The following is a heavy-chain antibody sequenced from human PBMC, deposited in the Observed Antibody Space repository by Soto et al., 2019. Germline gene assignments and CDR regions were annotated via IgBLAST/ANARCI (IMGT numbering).Heavy chain of an antibody. CDR1: GDYISSHY. CDR3: ARSQGTTPAVWYFDL. J-gene: IGHJ2*01. V-gene: IGHV4-59*08. Sequence: QVQLQESGPGLVKPSETLSLTCTVSGDYISSHYWSWIRQPPGKGLEWIGYVYHSGKTDSNPSLKRRVTIAMDTPKNQISLSLTSVTAADTAVYYCARSQGTTPAVWYFDLWGRGTLVTVSS. CDR2: VYHSGKT. D-gene: IGHD2-2*01.